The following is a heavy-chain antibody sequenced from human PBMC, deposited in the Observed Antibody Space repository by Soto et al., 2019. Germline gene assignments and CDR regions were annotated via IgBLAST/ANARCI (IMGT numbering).Heavy chain of an antibody. CDR1: GGSISSGGYS. J-gene: IGHJ6*02. Sequence: QLQLQESGSGLVKPSQTLSLTCAVSGGSISSGGYSWSWIRQPPGKGLEWIGYIYHSGSTYYNPSLKSRVTISVDRSKNQFSLKLSSGTAADTAVYYCASAAAIYCSGGSCSTGLVDVWGQGTTVTVSS. CDR2: IYHSGST. V-gene: IGHV4-30-2*01. D-gene: IGHD2-15*01. CDR3: ASAAAIYCSGGSCSTGLVDV.